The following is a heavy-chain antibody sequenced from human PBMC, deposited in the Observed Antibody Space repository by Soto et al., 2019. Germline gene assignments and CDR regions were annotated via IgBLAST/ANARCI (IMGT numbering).Heavy chain of an antibody. Sequence: SESLALTCAVYGGCLRGYYGSWIRQPPGKGLEWIGEINHSGSTNYNPSLKSRVTISVDTSKNQFSLKLSSVTAADTAVYYCARGRGRAADYWGQGTLVTVSS. CDR1: GGCLRGYY. J-gene: IGHJ4*02. CDR2: INHSGST. CDR3: ARGRGRAADY. D-gene: IGHD6-13*01. V-gene: IGHV4-34*01.